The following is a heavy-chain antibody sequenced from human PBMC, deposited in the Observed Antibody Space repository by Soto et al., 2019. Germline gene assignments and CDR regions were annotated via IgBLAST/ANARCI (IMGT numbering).Heavy chain of an antibody. CDR2: IHGGGGAT. Sequence: EVQLLESGGGLVQPGGSLRLSWAASGSTFSAYAMAWVRQAPGKGLEWVSTIHGGGGATHYADSVKGRFTISRDDSKNTLYAQMNSLRAEDTAVYYCAKFEGHPLEYWYLDFWGRGTLVTVSS. J-gene: IGHJ2*01. CDR3: AKFEGHPLEYWYLDF. V-gene: IGHV3-23*01. CDR1: GSTFSAYA. D-gene: IGHD1-1*01.